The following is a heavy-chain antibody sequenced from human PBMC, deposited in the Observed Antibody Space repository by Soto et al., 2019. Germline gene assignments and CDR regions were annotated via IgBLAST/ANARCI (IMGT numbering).Heavy chain of an antibody. CDR3: ARARDFRYSNYGTHGMDL. D-gene: IGHD4-4*01. CDR2: IIPIFGTA. V-gene: IGHV1-69*01. J-gene: IGHJ6*02. CDR1: GGTFSSYA. Sequence: QVQLVQSGAEVKKPGSSVKVSCKASGGTFSSYAISWVRQAPGQGLEWMGGIIPIFGTANYAQKFQGRVTTPADESTSTAYMELSSLRSEDTAVYYCARARDFRYSNYGTHGMDLWGQGTTVTVSS.